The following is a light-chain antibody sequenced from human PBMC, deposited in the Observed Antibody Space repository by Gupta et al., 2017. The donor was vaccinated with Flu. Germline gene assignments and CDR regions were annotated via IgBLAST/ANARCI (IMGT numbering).Light chain of an antibody. CDR3: SSYTNTGTLVV. CDR1: SSDVGGYEY. CDR2: EVS. V-gene: IGLV2-14*01. J-gene: IGLJ2*01. Sequence: QSALTQPASVSGSPGQSIAISCTGTSSDVGGYEYVSWYQQHPDKAPKLMIFEVSNRPSGVSDRFSGSKSGNTASLTTSGLQAEDEADYYCSSYTNTGTLVVFGGGTKLTVL.